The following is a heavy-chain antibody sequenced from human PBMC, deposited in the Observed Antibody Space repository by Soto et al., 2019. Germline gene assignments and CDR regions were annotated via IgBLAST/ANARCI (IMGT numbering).Heavy chain of an antibody. D-gene: IGHD4-4*01. V-gene: IGHV3-30-3*01. CDR2: ISYDGSNK. CDR3: ARPLWRDDYNWGYFDL. J-gene: IGHJ2*01. CDR1: GFTFSSYA. Sequence: QVQLVESGGGVVQPGRSLRLSCAASGFTFSSYAMHWVRQAPGKGLEWVAVISYDGSNKYYADSVKGRFTISRDNSKNXRYLQMNSPRAEDTAVYYCARPLWRDDYNWGYFDLWGRGTLVTVCS.